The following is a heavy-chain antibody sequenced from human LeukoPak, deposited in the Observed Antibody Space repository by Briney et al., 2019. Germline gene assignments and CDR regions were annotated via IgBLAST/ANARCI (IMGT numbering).Heavy chain of an antibody. CDR1: GFTFDDYG. CDR3: ARESRYVWGSYLDY. J-gene: IGHJ4*02. Sequence: RPGGSLRLSCAASGFTFDDYGMSWVRQAPGKGLEWVSGINWNGGSTVYADSVKGRFTISRDNAKNSLYLQMNSLRAEDTALYYCARESRYVWGSYLDYWGQGTLVTVSS. D-gene: IGHD3-16*02. V-gene: IGHV3-20*04. CDR2: INWNGGST.